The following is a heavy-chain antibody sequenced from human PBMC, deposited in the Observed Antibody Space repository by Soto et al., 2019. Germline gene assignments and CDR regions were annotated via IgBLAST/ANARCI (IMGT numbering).Heavy chain of an antibody. CDR1: GGSLSSYY. D-gene: IGHD3-9*01. J-gene: IGHJ6*02. CDR2: IYYSGST. CDR3: ARDRTYYDILTGCYYYVYGRDV. V-gene: IGHV4-59*12. Sequence: ETLSLTCTVSGGSLSSYYWSWIRQPPGKGLEWIGYIYYSGSTNYNPYLKSRITISVDTSKNQFSLKLSSLTAADTAVYYCARDRTYYDILTGCYYYVYGRDVWGQGTTVTGSS.